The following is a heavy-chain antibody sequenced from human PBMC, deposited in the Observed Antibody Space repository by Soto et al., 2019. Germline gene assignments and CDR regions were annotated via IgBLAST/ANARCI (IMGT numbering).Heavy chain of an antibody. Sequence: EVQLVESGGGLVKPGGSLRLSCAASGFTFSSYSMNWVRQAPGKGLEWVSSISSSSSYIYYADSVKGRFTISRANAKNSLYLQMNSRRAEDTAVYYCARDHCSSTSCYQGPYYYYYYMDVWGKGTTVTVSS. CDR1: GFTFSSYS. CDR3: ARDHCSSTSCYQGPYYYYYYMDV. J-gene: IGHJ6*03. V-gene: IGHV3-21*01. D-gene: IGHD2-2*01. CDR2: ISSSSSYI.